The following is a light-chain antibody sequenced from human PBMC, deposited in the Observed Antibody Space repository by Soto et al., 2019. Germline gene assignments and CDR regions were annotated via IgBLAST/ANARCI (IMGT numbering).Light chain of an antibody. CDR3: SSYTSSSTVV. Sequence: QSVLTQPASVSGSPGQSITISCTGTSSNVGAYDYVSWYQQHPGKAPKLIIYEVSNRPSGVSNRFYGSKSGNTASLTISGLQAEDEADYYCSSYTSSSTVVFGGGTKLTVL. V-gene: IGLV2-14*01. J-gene: IGLJ2*01. CDR2: EVS. CDR1: SSNVGAYDY.